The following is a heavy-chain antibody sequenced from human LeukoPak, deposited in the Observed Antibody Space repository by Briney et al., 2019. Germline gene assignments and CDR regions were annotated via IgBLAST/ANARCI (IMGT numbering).Heavy chain of an antibody. CDR2: IFFSGSS. Sequence: SETLSLTCTVSGGSISNYYWSWIRQSPGKRLEWIGYIFFSGSSNYNPSLKSRVTISVDTSKNQFSLKLSSVTAADTAVYYCARGSMIRGRFDYWGQGTLVTVSS. V-gene: IGHV4-59*01. D-gene: IGHD3-10*01. J-gene: IGHJ4*02. CDR3: ARGSMIRGRFDY. CDR1: GGSISNYY.